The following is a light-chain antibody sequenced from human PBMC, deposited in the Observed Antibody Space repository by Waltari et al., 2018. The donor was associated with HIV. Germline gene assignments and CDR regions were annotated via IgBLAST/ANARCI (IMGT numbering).Light chain of an antibody. Sequence: QSVLTQPPPASGTPGQRVTISCSGSSSNIGSNYVYWYQQLPGTAPKLLIYRNNQRPSGVPDRFSGSKSGTSASLAISGLRSEDEADYYCAAWDDSLSGPGVFGGGTKLTVL. CDR1: SSNIGSNY. CDR3: AAWDDSLSGPGV. V-gene: IGLV1-47*01. CDR2: RNN. J-gene: IGLJ3*02.